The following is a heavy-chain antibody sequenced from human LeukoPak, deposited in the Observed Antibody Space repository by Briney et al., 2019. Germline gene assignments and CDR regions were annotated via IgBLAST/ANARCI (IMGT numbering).Heavy chain of an antibody. V-gene: IGHV3-48*01. CDR1: RFTFSNYR. CDR3: AKDLRLDYYDSSGWDY. J-gene: IGHJ4*02. Sequence: PGGSLRLSCAASRFTFSNYRMNWVRQAPGKGLEWVSYISSSGVSIHYADSVKGRFTISRDNAKNSLYLQMNSLRAEDTAVYYCAKDLRLDYYDSSGWDYWGQGTLVTVSS. CDR2: ISSSGVSI. D-gene: IGHD3-22*01.